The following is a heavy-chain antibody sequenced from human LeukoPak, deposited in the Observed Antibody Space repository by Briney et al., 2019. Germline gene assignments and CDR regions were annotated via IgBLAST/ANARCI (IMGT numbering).Heavy chain of an antibody. CDR2: ISAYNGNT. D-gene: IGHD3-22*01. V-gene: IGHV1-18*01. CDR1: AYTFTSYG. CDR3: ARASISGYDAFDI. J-gene: IGHJ3*02. Sequence: GASVKVSSKASAYTFTSYGISWVRQAPGQGLEWMGWISAYNGNTNYAQKLQGRVTMTTGTSTSTAYMELRSLRSDDTAVYYCARASISGYDAFDIWAQGTMVTVSS.